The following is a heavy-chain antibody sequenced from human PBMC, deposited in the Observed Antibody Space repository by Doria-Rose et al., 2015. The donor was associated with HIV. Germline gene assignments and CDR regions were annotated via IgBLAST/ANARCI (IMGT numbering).Heavy chain of an antibody. Sequence: QVTLKESGPVLVKPTETLTQTCTVSGVSLSSPGMGVSWIRQPPGKALEWLANIFSDDERSYKTSLKSRLTISRCTSKSQVVLTMTDMDPVDTATYYCARIKSSRWYHKYYFDFWGQGTLVIVSA. CDR1: GVSLSSPGMG. CDR2: IFSDDER. D-gene: IGHD6-13*01. V-gene: IGHV2-26*01. CDR3: ARIKSSRWYHKYYFDF. J-gene: IGHJ4*02.